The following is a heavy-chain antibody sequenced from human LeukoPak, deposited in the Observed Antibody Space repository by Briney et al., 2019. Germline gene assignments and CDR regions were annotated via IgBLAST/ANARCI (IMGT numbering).Heavy chain of an antibody. J-gene: IGHJ4*02. V-gene: IGHV3-30*03. CDR1: GYTFSSFG. CDR2: TSYDGNEK. Sequence: GGSLRLSCAASGYTFSSFGMHWVRQAPGKGLEWVTVTSYDGNEKYYADSVKGRFTISRDNSKNTVYLQMNSLRAEDTAVYYCATGGTRAATGRMGFWGQGTLVTVSS. D-gene: IGHD6-25*01. CDR3: ATGGTRAATGRMGF.